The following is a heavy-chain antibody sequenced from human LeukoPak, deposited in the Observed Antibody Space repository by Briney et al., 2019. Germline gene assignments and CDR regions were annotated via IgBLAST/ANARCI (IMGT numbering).Heavy chain of an antibody. Sequence: ASVKVSYKASGYTFTSYYMHWVRQAPGQGLEWMGIINPSGGSTSYAQKFQGRVTMTRDTSTSTVYMELSSLRSEDTAVYYCARVGYSYYFDYWGQGTLVTVSS. CDR2: INPSGGST. D-gene: IGHD5-18*01. CDR1: GYTFTSYY. V-gene: IGHV1-46*01. CDR3: ARVGYSYYFDY. J-gene: IGHJ4*02.